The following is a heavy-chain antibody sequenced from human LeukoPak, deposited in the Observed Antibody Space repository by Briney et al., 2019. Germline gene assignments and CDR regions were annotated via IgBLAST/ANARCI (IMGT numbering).Heavy chain of an antibody. CDR2: IRSKANSYAT. CDR1: GFTFSGSA. V-gene: IGHV3-73*01. D-gene: IGHD6-25*01. Sequence: GGSLRLSCAASGFTFSGSAMHWVRQASGKGPEWVGRIRSKANSYATAYAASVKGRFTISRDDSKNTAYLQMNSLKTEDTAVYFCTRRTGGGSYYFDFWGQGTLVTVSS. CDR3: TRRTGGGSYYFDF. J-gene: IGHJ4*02.